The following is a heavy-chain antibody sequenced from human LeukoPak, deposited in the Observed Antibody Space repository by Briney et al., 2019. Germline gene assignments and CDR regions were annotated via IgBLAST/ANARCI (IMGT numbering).Heavy chain of an antibody. CDR2: INTDGSST. J-gene: IGHJ3*02. CDR3: ARGVSGTGPDI. CDR1: GFTFSSYW. V-gene: IGHV3-74*01. Sequence: PGGSLRPSCAASGFTFSSYWMHWVRQAPGKGLVWVSRINTDGSSTDYSDSVKGRFTISRDNAKNTMYLQMNSLRAEDTAVYYCARGVSGTGPDIWGLGTMVTVSS. D-gene: IGHD5/OR15-5a*01.